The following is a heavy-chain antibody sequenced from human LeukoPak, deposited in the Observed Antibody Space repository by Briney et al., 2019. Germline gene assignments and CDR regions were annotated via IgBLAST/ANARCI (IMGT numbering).Heavy chain of an antibody. D-gene: IGHD3-22*01. V-gene: IGHV4-34*01. Sequence: SETLSLTCAVYGGSFSGYYWSWIRQPPGKGLEWIGYIYYSGSTYYNPSLKSRVTISVDTSKNQFSLKLSSMTAADTAVYYCARGVYYDSSGYYLYYFDYWGQGTLVTVSS. CDR1: GGSFSGYY. CDR3: ARGVYYDSSGYYLYYFDY. J-gene: IGHJ4*02. CDR2: IYYSGST.